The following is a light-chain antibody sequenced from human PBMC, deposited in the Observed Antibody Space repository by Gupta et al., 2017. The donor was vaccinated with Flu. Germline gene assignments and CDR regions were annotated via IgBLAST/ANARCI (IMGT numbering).Light chain of an antibody. CDR1: ALPKQY. CDR2: KDS. CDR3: QSADSSGTYV. J-gene: IGLJ1*01. V-gene: IGLV3-25*03. Sequence: YELTQPPSVSASPGQTARITCSGDALPKQYAYWYQQKPGQAPVLVIYKDSERPSGIPERFSGSSSGTTVTLTISGVQAEDEADYYCQSADSSGTYVFGTGTKVTVL.